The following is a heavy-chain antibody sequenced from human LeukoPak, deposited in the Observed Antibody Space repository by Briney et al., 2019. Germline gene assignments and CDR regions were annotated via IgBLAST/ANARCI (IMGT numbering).Heavy chain of an antibody. CDR3: AKGRSTVPKWCQH. J-gene: IGHJ1*01. CDR2: IRNDGST. V-gene: IGHV3-53*01. CDR1: GFTFTTNY. Sequence: PGGSLRLSCAASGFTFTTNYMSWVRQAPGRGLEWVSVIRNDGSTHYADSVKGRFTTSSDKSKNTLYLQVNSMRAEDTAVYYCAKGRSTVPKWCQHWGQGTLVTVSS. D-gene: IGHD4-17*01.